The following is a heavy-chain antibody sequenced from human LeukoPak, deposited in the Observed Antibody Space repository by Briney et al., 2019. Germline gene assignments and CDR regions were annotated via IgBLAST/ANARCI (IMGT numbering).Heavy chain of an antibody. V-gene: IGHV3-30*02. Sequence: GGSLRLSCAASGFTFNNYGMHWVRQAPGKGLEWVAFIRYDGSNKYYADSVRGRFTISRDNSKSTLYLQMNSLKNEDTAMYYCAKDLSYYDSSMDVWGKGTTVTVSS. CDR3: AKDLSYYDSSMDV. D-gene: IGHD3-22*01. CDR1: GFTFNNYG. CDR2: IRYDGSNK. J-gene: IGHJ6*04.